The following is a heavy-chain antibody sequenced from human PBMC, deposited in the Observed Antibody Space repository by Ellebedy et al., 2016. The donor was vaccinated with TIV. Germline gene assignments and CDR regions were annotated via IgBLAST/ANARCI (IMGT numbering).Heavy chain of an antibody. Sequence: AASVKVSCKASGYTFTTYYLYWVRQAPGQGLEWMGIINPSSGSTNYAQKFQGRVTMTRDTSTSTVHMELSGLRSEDTAVYYCARGGSHPHITMAVLSYFDYWGQGTLVTVSS. V-gene: IGHV1-46*01. CDR3: ARGGSHPHITMAVLSYFDY. D-gene: IGHD1-14*01. J-gene: IGHJ4*02. CDR2: INPSSGST. CDR1: GYTFTTYY.